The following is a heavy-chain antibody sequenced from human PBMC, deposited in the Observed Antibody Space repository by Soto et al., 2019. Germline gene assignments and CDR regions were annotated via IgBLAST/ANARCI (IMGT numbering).Heavy chain of an antibody. Sequence: QVQLVQSGAEVKKPGASVKVSCKASGYTFTSYGISWVRQAPGQGLEWMGWISAYNGNTKYAQQLQGRVTMTTDTSTSRAYMEVRSLRSDDTAVYYCARDLAVGLVDYWGQGTLVTVSS. CDR2: ISAYNGNT. CDR3: ARDLAVGLVDY. D-gene: IGHD6-19*01. J-gene: IGHJ4*02. V-gene: IGHV1-18*01. CDR1: GYTFTSYG.